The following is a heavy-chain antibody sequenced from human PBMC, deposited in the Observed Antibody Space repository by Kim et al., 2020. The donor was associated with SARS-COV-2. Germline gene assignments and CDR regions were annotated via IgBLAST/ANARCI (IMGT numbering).Heavy chain of an antibody. CDR2: ITPNSGRT. D-gene: IGHD6-13*01. J-gene: IGHJ4*02. Sequence: ASVKVSCKASGYTLTSDHMHWVRQAPGQGLEWMGIITPNSGRTTYAQELQGRVTMSTDTSASTIYMELSSLRSDATAMYYCGRDFGGSWTWADWDQGTLVTVSS. CDR3: GRDFGGSWTWAD. CDR1: GYTLTSDH. V-gene: IGHV1-46*04.